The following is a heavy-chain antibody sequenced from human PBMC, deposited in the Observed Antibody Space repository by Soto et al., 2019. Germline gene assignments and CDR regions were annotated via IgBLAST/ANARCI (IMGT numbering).Heavy chain of an antibody. CDR2: IWYDGSNK. J-gene: IGHJ5*02. CDR3: ARDNGRWFDP. Sequence: QVQLVESGGGVVQPGRSLRLSCAASGFTFSSYGMHWVRQAPGKGLEWVAVIWYDGSNKYYVDSVKGRFTISRDNSKNTLYLQMNGLRAEDTAVYYCARDNGRWFDPWGQGTLVTVSS. CDR1: GFTFSSYG. V-gene: IGHV3-33*01. D-gene: IGHD2-8*01.